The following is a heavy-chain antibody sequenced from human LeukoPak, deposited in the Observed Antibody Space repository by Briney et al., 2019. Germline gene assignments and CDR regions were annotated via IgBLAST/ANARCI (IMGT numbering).Heavy chain of an antibody. CDR2: ISSSGSTI. Sequence: NAGGSLRLSCAASGFTFSDYYMSWIRQAPGKGLEWVSYISSSGSTIYYADSVKGRFTISRDNSKNTLYLQMNSLRAEDTAVYYCAKTVGGPYDFWSGYHDWGQGTLVAVSS. D-gene: IGHD3-3*01. CDR1: GFTFSDYY. V-gene: IGHV3-11*01. J-gene: IGHJ4*02. CDR3: AKTVGGPYDFWSGYHD.